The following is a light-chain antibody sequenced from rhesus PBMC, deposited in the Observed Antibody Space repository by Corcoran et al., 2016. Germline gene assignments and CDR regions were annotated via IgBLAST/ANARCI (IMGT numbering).Light chain of an antibody. V-gene: IGLV2-23*01. CDR2: DVS. CDR1: SSDIGGYNY. Sequence: QAALTKPPSVSGSPGQSVTISCTGTSSDIGGYNYVSWYQQHPGKAPKLMIYDVSKRPSGVSDRFSGSKSGNTASLTISGLLAEDEADYYCSSYAGSNTYIFGAGTRLTVL. CDR3: SSYAGSNTYI. J-gene: IGLJ1*01.